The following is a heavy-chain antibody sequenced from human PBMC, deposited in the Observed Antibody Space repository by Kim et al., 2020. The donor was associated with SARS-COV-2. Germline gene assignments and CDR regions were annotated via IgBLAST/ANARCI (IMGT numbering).Heavy chain of an antibody. CDR3: ARVCSSTSCYESGDY. CDR2: ISYDGSNK. V-gene: IGHV3-30*04. CDR1: GFTFSSYA. D-gene: IGHD2-2*01. Sequence: GGSLRLSCAASGFTFSSYAMHWVRQAPDKGLEWVAVISYDGSNKYYADSVKGRFTISRDNSKNTLYLQMNSLRAEDTAVYYCARVCSSTSCYESGDYWG. J-gene: IGHJ4*01.